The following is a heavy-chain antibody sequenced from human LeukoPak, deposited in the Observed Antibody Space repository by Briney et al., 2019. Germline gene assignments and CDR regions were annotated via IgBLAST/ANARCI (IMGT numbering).Heavy chain of an antibody. V-gene: IGHV4-34*01. CDR3: ARPVAATYYYYGMDV. CDR1: GGSISSYY. D-gene: IGHD2-15*01. Sequence: TSETLSLTCTVSGGSISSYYWSWIRHPPGKGLEWIGEINHSGSTNYNPSLKSRVTISVDTSKNQFSLKLSSVTAADTAVYYCARPVAATYYYYGMDVWGQGTTVTVSS. J-gene: IGHJ6*02. CDR2: INHSGST.